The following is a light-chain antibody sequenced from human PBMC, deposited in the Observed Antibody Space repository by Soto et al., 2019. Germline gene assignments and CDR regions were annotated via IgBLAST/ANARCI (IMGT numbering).Light chain of an antibody. J-gene: IGKJ1*01. CDR3: QQYNNWPPWT. V-gene: IGKV3-15*01. CDR1: QSVSSN. Sequence: EIVMTQSPVTLSVSPGERATLSCRASQSVSSNLAWYQQKPGQAPRLLIYGASTRATGIPARFSGSGSGTEFTLTISSLQSEDFAVYYCQQYNNWPPWTLGQGIKVEIK. CDR2: GAS.